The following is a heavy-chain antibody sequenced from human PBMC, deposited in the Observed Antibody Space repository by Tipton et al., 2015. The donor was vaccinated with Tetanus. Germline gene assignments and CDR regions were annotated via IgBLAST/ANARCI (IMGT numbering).Heavy chain of an antibody. D-gene: IGHD6-19*01. V-gene: IGHV3-23*01. J-gene: IGHJ5*02. CDR2: ISGTGQIT. CDR3: ATGYATGWYREPRFAP. Sequence: SLRLSCAASGFTFSSYAMSWVRQAPGKGLEWLSLISGTGQITYYADSVKGRFAISRDISKNTFYLQMSSLRTEDTALYFCATGYATGWYREPRFAPWGQGDLVTVSS. CDR1: GFTFSSYA.